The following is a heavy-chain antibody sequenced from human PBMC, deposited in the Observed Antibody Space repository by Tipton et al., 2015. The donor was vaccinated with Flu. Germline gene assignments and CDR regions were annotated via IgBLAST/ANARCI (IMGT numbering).Heavy chain of an antibody. CDR1: DVSIKTYY. CDR2: TFYRGNT. V-gene: IGHV4-59*01. J-gene: IGHJ4*02. D-gene: IGHD4-11*01. CDR3: ARVTTVTAYIDL. Sequence: GLVKPSETLSLTCTISDVSIKTYYWGRIRQPPGKGLEWVGYTFYRGNTNYNPSLKSRVAISLDTSESQFSLKLTSVTAADTAVYYCARVTTVTAYIDLWGQGALVTVSS.